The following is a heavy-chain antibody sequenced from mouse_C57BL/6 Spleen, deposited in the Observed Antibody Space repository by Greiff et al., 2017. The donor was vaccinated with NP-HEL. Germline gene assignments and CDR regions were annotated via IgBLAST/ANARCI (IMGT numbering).Heavy chain of an antibody. Sequence: EVKLQESGPGLVKPSQSLSLTCSVTGYSITSGYYWNWIRQFPGNKLEWMGYISYDGSNNYNPSLKNRISITRDTSKNQFVLKLNSVTTEDTTTYYCARDQGWFAYWGQGTLGTVSA. CDR2: ISYDGSN. CDR3: ARDQGWFAY. V-gene: IGHV3-6*01. D-gene: IGHD3-2*02. J-gene: IGHJ3*01. CDR1: GYSITSGYY.